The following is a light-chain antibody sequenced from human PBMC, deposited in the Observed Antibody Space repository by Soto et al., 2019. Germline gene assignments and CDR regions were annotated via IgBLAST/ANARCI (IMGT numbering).Light chain of an antibody. CDR3: QVWDSSSGPAV. CDR2: YDS. Sequence: SYELTQPPSVSGAPGKTATITCGGNSIGSKSVHWYQQKPGQAPVLVIYYDSDPPSGIPERFSGSNSGNTATLTISRVEAGDEADYYCQVWDSSSGPAVFGGGTKLTVL. CDR1: SIGSKS. J-gene: IGLJ7*01. V-gene: IGLV3-21*04.